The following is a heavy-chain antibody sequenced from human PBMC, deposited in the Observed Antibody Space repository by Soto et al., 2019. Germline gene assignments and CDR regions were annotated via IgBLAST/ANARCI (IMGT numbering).Heavy chain of an antibody. J-gene: IGHJ6*02. V-gene: IGHV1-3*01. Sequence: ASVKVSCKASGYTFTSYAMHWVRQAPGQRLEWMGWINAGNGNTKYSQKFQGRVTITRDTSASTAYMELSSLRSDDTAVYYCARETWGNAAVYYYYGTDVWGQGPTVTVSS. D-gene: IGHD6-13*01. CDR3: ARETWGNAAVYYYYGTDV. CDR2: INAGNGNT. CDR1: GYTFTSYA.